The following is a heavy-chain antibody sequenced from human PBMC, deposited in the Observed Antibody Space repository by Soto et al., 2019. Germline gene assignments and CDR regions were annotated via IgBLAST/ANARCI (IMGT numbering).Heavy chain of an antibody. D-gene: IGHD6-6*01. CDR1: GFTFSSYG. CDR2: TSYDGSNK. Sequence: GGSLRLSCAASGFTFSSYGMHWVRQAPGKGLEWVAVTSYDGSNKYYADSVKGRFTISRDNSKNTLYLQMNSLRAEDTAVYYCAKVGQLGYYYYGMDVWGQGTTVTVSS. V-gene: IGHV3-30*18. CDR3: AKVGQLGYYYYGMDV. J-gene: IGHJ6*02.